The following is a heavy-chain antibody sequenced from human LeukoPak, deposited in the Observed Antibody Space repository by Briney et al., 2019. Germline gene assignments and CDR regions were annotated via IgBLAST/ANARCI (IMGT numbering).Heavy chain of an antibody. Sequence: PSETLSLTCAVYGGSFSGYYWSWIRQPPGKGLEWIGETNHSGSTNYNPSLKSRVTISVDTSKNQFSLKLSSVTAADTAVYYCARHARYFYYFDYWGQGTLVTVSS. J-gene: IGHJ4*02. D-gene: IGHD1-14*01. CDR1: GGSFSGYY. V-gene: IGHV4-34*01. CDR3: ARHARYFYYFDY. CDR2: TNHSGST.